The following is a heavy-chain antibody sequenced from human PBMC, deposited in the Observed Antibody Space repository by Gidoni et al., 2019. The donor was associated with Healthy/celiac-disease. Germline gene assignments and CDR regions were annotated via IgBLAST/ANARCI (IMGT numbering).Heavy chain of an antibody. Sequence: QVQLQQWGAGLLKPSETLSLTCAVYGGSFSGYYWSWIRQPPGKGLEWIGEINHSGSTNYNPSLKSRVTISVDTSKNQFSLKLSSVTAADTAVYYCATLEWEEVSAEYFQHWGQGTLVTVSS. CDR2: INHSGST. CDR3: ATLEWEEVSAEYFQH. CDR1: GGSFSGYY. D-gene: IGHD3-3*01. J-gene: IGHJ1*01. V-gene: IGHV4-34*01.